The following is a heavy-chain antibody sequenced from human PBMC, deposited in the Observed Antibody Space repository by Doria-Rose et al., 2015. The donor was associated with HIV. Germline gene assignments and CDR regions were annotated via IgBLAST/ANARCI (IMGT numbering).Heavy chain of an antibody. CDR1: GVSLSSPGMG. CDR2: IFSDDER. J-gene: IGHJ4*02. V-gene: IGHV2-26*01. D-gene: IGHD6-13*01. CDR3: ARIKSSRWYHKYYFDF. Sequence: VQLVQSGPVLVKPTETPTLTCTVSGVSLSSPGMGVSWIRQPPGKALEWLANIFSDDERSYKTSLKSRLTISRGTSKSQVVLTMTDMDPVDTATYYCARIKSSRWYHKYYFDFWGQGTLVIVSA.